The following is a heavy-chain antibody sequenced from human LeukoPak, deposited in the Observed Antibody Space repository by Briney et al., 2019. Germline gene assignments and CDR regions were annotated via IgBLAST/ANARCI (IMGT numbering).Heavy chain of an antibody. D-gene: IGHD3-10*01. V-gene: IGHV4-31*11. CDR3: ARATSSPLVRGVIIPPPFFDP. Sequence: SQTLSLTCAVSGDSISGGPYYWTWIRQHPGKGLEWIGYIYYSGSTYYNPSLKSRVTISIDTSKNHFSLKLRSVTAADTAVYYCARATSSPLVRGVIIPPPFFDPWGQGTLVTVSS. CDR1: GDSISGGPYY. J-gene: IGHJ5*02. CDR2: IYYSGST.